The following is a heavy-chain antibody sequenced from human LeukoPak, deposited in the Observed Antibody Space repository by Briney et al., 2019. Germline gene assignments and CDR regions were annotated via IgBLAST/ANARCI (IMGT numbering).Heavy chain of an antibody. CDR2: IYSGGST. Sequence: GGSLRLSCAASGFTVSSNYISWVRQAPGKGLEWVSVIYSGGSTYYADSVKGRFTISRDNSKNTLYLQMNSLRAEDTAVYYCARDRAAAGYFDCWGQGTLVTVSS. J-gene: IGHJ4*02. CDR1: GFTVSSNY. V-gene: IGHV3-53*01. CDR3: ARDRAAAGYFDC. D-gene: IGHD6-13*01.